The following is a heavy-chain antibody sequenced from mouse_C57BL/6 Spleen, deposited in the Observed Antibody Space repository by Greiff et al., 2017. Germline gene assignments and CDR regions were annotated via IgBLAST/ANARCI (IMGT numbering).Heavy chain of an antibody. CDR2: IWSGGST. Sequence: VQLQQSGPGLVQPSQSLSITCTVSGFSLTSYGVHWVRQSPGKGLEWLGVIWSGGSTDYNAAFISRLSISKDNSKSQVFFKMNSLQADDTAIYHCARSSYYGSSYGYFDVWGTGTTVTVSS. V-gene: IGHV2-2*01. CDR3: ARSSYYGSSYGYFDV. J-gene: IGHJ1*03. D-gene: IGHD1-1*01. CDR1: GFSLTSYG.